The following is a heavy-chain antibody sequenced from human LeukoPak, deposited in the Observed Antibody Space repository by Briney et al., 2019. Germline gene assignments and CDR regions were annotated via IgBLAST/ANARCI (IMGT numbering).Heavy chain of an antibody. CDR1: GFSVSTNY. V-gene: IGHV3-53*01. CDR3: ARDAPSGSFYYFDY. J-gene: IGHJ4*02. Sequence: PGGSLRLSCAAFGFSVSTNYMSWVRQAPGKGLEWVSVIYSGDSTYYADSVKGRFTISRDYSKNTLYLQMNSLRAEDTAVYYCARDAPSGSFYYFDYWGQGTLVTVSS. D-gene: IGHD1-26*01. CDR2: IYSGDST.